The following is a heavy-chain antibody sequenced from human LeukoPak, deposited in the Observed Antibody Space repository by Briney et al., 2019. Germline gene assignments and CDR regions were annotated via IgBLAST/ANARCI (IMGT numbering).Heavy chain of an antibody. CDR2: IYYSGST. D-gene: IGHD3-16*01. Sequence: SETLSLTCAVYGGSFSGYYWSWIRQPPGKGPEWIGYIYYSGSTNYNPSLKSRVTISVDTSKNQFSLKLSSVTAADTAVYYCARCGITFGGVKGFWFDPWGQGTLVTVSS. CDR3: ARCGITFGGVKGFWFDP. V-gene: IGHV4-59*01. J-gene: IGHJ5*02. CDR1: GGSFSGYY.